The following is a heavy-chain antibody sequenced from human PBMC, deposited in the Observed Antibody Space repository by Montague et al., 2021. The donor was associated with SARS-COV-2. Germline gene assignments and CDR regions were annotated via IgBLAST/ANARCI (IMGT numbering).Heavy chain of an antibody. CDR2: FFHSGCS. CDR3: ARSRGRLQWPYYDYYGMDV. J-gene: IGHJ6*02. Sequence: SETLSLTCAVSAGSISSTILWLSVRPPPGSGLAWTLDFFHSGCSPYTLSLSSRSTISVDKSKNQFSLKLSSVTAADTAVYYCARSRGRLQWPYYDYYGMDVWDQGTTVTVAS. V-gene: IGHV4-4*02. D-gene: IGHD2-15*01. CDR1: AGSISSTIL.